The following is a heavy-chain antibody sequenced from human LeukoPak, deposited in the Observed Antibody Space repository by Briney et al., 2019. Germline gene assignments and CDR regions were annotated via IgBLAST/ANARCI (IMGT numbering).Heavy chain of an antibody. J-gene: IGHJ3*02. V-gene: IGHV3-53*01. CDR1: GFTLNNNY. CDR3: ARRGDSSEALGAFDI. CDR2: IFSGGST. Sequence: GGSLRLSRAASGFTLNNNYMGWVRQAPGKALEWGSGIFSGGSTYESDSVKGRFTISRDKSKNPLYLQMNSLRAEDTALYYCARRGDSSEALGAFDIWGQGTMVTVSS. D-gene: IGHD3-22*01.